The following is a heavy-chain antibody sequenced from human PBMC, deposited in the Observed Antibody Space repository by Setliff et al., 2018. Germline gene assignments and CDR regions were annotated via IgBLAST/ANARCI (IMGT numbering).Heavy chain of an antibody. D-gene: IGHD3-22*01. J-gene: IGHJ4*02. V-gene: IGHV1-3*01. CDR3: ARGGGVNDDNSGFYRSFDY. CDR2: FNVGHGYT. CDR1: GYTFTTHG. Sequence: ASVKVSCKASGYTFTTHGLHWVRQAPGQRLEWMGWFNVGHGYTKYSQKFQGRVTMTSDTSASAAYMELNSLRSEDTALYYCARGGGVNDDNSGFYRSFDYWGQGTLVTVSS.